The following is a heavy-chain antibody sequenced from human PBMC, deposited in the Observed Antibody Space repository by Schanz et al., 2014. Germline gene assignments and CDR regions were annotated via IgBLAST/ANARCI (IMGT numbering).Heavy chain of an antibody. V-gene: IGHV1-2*06. Sequence: QVQLVQSGPEVKKPGASVMVSCKASGYTFTGHYIQWVRQAPGQGLEWMGRINPGPGGATYAQNFQGRVTMTKDTSINTVYMELSTLTSDDTAVYYCARESVSRTRLFDPWGQGTLVTVSS. CDR1: GYTFTGHY. J-gene: IGHJ5*02. CDR3: ARESVSRTRLFDP. D-gene: IGHD3-3*01. CDR2: INPGPGGA.